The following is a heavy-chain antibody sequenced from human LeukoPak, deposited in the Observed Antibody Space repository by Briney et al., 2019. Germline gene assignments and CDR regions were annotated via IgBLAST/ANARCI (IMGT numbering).Heavy chain of an antibody. CDR3: ARGQYNWNYDTNWFDP. Sequence: GGSLRLSCAASGFTVSSNYMSWVRQAPGKGLEWVSVIYSGGSTYYADSVKGRFTISRDNSKNTLYLQMNSLRAEDTAVYYCARGQYNWNYDTNWFDPWGQGTLVTVSS. CDR2: IYSGGST. CDR1: GFTVSSNY. J-gene: IGHJ5*02. D-gene: IGHD1-7*01. V-gene: IGHV3-66*01.